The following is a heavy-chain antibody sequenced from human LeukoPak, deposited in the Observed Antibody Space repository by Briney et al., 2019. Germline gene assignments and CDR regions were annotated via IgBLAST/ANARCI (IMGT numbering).Heavy chain of an antibody. CDR1: GGSISSYY. D-gene: IGHD1-7*01. J-gene: IGHJ3*02. CDR2: IYYSGST. CDR3: ARVVPITGTTSYAFDI. Sequence: SETLSLTCTVSGGSISSYYWSWIRQPPGKGLEWIGYIYYSGSTNYNPSLKSRVTISVDTSKNQFSLKLSSVTAPDTAVYYCARVVPITGTTSYAFDIWGQGTMVTVSS. V-gene: IGHV4-59*01.